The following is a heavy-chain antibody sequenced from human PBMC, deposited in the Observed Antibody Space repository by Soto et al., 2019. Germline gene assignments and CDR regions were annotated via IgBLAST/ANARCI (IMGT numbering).Heavy chain of an antibody. D-gene: IGHD2-15*01. J-gene: IGHJ4*02. CDR3: ARDRCSGGSCYYFDY. CDR1: GFTFSSYS. V-gene: IGHV3-21*01. CDR2: ISRSSSYI. Sequence: GGSLRLSCAASGFTFSSYSMNWVSQAPGKGMEWVSSISRSSSYIYYADSVKGRFTISRDNAMNSLYLQMNSLRAEDTAVYYCARDRCSGGSCYYFDYWGQGTLVTVSS.